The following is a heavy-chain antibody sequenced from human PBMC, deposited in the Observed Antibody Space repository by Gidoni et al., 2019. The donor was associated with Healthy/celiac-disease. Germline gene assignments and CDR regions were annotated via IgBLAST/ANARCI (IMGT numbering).Heavy chain of an antibody. CDR1: GFTFSSYG. CDR3: ARDSRVISYYYYGMDV. V-gene: IGHV3-33*01. J-gene: IGHJ6*02. CDR2: IWYDGSNK. D-gene: IGHD3-22*01. Sequence: QVQLVESGGGVVQPGWSLRRSWAASGFTFSSYGMDWVLQAPGKGLEWVAVIWYDGSNKYYADSVKGRFTISRDNSKNTLYLQMNSLRAEDTAVYYCARDSRVISYYYYGMDVWGQGTTVTVSS.